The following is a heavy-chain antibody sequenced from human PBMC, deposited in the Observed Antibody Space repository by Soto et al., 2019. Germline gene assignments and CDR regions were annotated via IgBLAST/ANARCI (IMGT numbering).Heavy chain of an antibody. CDR1: GLTSTTSW. V-gene: IGHV3-7*01. CDR3: ARVEDWNYAGYYYGMEL. J-gene: IGHJ6*01. CDR2: MKLQGGEK. D-gene: IGHD1-7*01. Sequence: PGGSLRLSCVASGLTSTTSWMNWVRQAPGKGLEWVANMKLQGGEKNYVGSMQGRFSISRDNAKNTLYLQMNSLRAEDTAVYYCARVEDWNYAGYYYGMELRRQVPTATVPS.